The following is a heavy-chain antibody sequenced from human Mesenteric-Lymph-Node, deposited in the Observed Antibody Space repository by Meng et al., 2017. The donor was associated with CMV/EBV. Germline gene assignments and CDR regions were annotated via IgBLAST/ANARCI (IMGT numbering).Heavy chain of an antibody. D-gene: IGHD1-26*01. J-gene: IGHJ3*02. Sequence: GSLRLSCSVSGGSIDSSIYFWGWIRQPPGKGLEWIGTIYYSGSTYYNPSLKSRVTGSLHTSKNQFSLNLNSVTAADTAVYYCARDKSGNYYLGLPFDIWGQGTMVTVSS. CDR1: GGSIDSSIYF. V-gene: IGHV4-39*07. CDR2: IYYSGST. CDR3: ARDKSGNYYLGLPFDI.